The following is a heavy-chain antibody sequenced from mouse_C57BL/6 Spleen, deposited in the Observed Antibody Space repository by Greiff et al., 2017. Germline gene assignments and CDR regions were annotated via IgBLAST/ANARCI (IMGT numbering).Heavy chain of an antibody. CDR1: GFTFSDHG. CDR3: TRTGGSSYGYFDV. D-gene: IGHD1-1*01. V-gene: IGHV5-17*01. CDR2: LSSGSSPI. Sequence: EVKLMESGGGLVKPGGSLKLSCAASGFTFSDHGMHWVRQAPEKGLEWVAYLSSGSSPIYYADTVKGRFTISRDNAKNTLFLQMTSLRSDDTDWCYCTRTGGSSYGYFDVWGTGTTVTVAS. J-gene: IGHJ1*03.